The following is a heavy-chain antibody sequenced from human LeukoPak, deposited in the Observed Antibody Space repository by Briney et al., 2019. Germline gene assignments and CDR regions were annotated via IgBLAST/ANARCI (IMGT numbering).Heavy chain of an antibody. Sequence: ASVKVSCKASGYTFTSYGISRVRQAPGQGLEWMGWISAYNGNTNYAQKLQGRVTMTTDTSTSTAYMELRSPRSDDTAVYYCANSPSGLGLFDPWGQGTLVTVSS. CDR3: ANSPSGLGLFDP. CDR2: ISAYNGNT. J-gene: IGHJ5*02. V-gene: IGHV1-18*01. D-gene: IGHD5-12*01. CDR1: GYTFTSYG.